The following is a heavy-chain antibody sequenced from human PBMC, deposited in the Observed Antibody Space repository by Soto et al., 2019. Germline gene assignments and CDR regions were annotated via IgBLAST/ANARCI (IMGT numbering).Heavy chain of an antibody. D-gene: IGHD3-9*01. CDR1: GFAFNTYS. J-gene: IGHJ6*03. Sequence: EVQLVESGGGLVKPGGSLRHSCTASGFAFNTYSMNWVRQAPGKGLEWVSSINEDSTYIYYADSLRGRITISRDNAMDSLFLQMNSLRPDDTAVYYCVRDLGRYFRSGYMDLWGDGATVTVSS. CDR2: INEDSTYI. CDR3: VRDLGRYFRSGYMDL. V-gene: IGHV3-21*02.